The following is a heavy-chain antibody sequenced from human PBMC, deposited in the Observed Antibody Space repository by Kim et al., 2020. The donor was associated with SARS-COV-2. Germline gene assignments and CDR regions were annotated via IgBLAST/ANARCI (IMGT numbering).Heavy chain of an antibody. CDR3: AREITYYYGSGEDY. CDR1: GGSISSSSYY. V-gene: IGHV4-39*07. D-gene: IGHD3-10*01. J-gene: IGHJ4*02. CDR2: IYYSGST. Sequence: SETLSLTCTVSGGSISSSSYYWGWIRQPPGKGLEWIGSIYYSGSTYYNPSLKSRVTISVDTSKNQFSLKLSSVTAADTAVYYCAREITYYYGSGEDYWGQGTLVTVSS.